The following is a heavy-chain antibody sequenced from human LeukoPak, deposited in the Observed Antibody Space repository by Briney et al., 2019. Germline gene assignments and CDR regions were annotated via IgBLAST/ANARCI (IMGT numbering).Heavy chain of an antibody. V-gene: IGHV3-53*01. CDR1: GFIFSSYA. D-gene: IGHD3-10*01. Sequence: GGSLRLSCAASGFIFSSYAMSWVRQAPGKGLEWVSVIYSGGSTYYADSVKGRFTISRDNSKNTLYLQMNSLRAEDTAVYYCARDRMVRGVHDAFDIWGQGTMVTVSS. J-gene: IGHJ3*02. CDR2: IYSGGST. CDR3: ARDRMVRGVHDAFDI.